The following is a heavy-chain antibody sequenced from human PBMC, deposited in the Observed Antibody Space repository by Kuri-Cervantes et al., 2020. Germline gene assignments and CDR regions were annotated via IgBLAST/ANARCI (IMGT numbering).Heavy chain of an antibody. V-gene: IGHV1-2*02. D-gene: IGHD3-22*01. CDR3: ARDLDSSGYLDY. Sequence: ASVKVSCKASGYTFTGYYMHWVRQAPGQGLEWMGWINPNSGGTNYAQKFQGRVTMTRDTSISTAYMELRSLRSDDTAVYYCARDLDSSGYLDYWGQGTLVTVSS. CDR1: GYTFTGYY. CDR2: INPNSGGT. J-gene: IGHJ4*02.